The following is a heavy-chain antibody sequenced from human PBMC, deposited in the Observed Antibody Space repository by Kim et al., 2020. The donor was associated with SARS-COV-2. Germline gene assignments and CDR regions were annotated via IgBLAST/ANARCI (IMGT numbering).Heavy chain of an antibody. CDR3: ARVGWLAPYFDY. V-gene: IGHV3-7*01. Sequence: YYVDSVKGRFTISRDNAKNSLYLQMNSLRAEDTAVYYCARVGWLAPYFDYWGQGTLVTVSS. J-gene: IGHJ4*02. D-gene: IGHD6-19*01.